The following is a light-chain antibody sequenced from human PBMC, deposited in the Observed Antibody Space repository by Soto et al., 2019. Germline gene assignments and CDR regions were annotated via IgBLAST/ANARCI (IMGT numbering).Light chain of an antibody. Sequence: QSALTQPASVSGSPGQSNAISCTGTSSDVGGCNYVSWYQQHPGKAPKLMVYDVSNRPSGVSNRFSGSKSGNTASLTISGLQAEDEADYYCSSYTSSSTYVFGTGTKVTVL. CDR1: SSDVGGCNY. V-gene: IGLV2-14*01. CDR2: DVS. CDR3: SSYTSSSTYV. J-gene: IGLJ1*01.